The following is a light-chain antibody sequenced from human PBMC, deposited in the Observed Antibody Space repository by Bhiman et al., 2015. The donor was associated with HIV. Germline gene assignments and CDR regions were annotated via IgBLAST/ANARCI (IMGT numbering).Light chain of an antibody. CDR3: QAWDNSAVL. CDR1: KLGDKY. V-gene: IGLV3-1*01. J-gene: IGLJ2*01. CDR2: QDS. Sequence: SYELTQPPSVSVSPGQTASITCSGDKLGDKYACWYQQKPGQSPVLVIYQDSERPSGIPERFSGSNSGNTATLTISGTQAMDEADYYCQAWDNSAVLFGGGTKLAVL.